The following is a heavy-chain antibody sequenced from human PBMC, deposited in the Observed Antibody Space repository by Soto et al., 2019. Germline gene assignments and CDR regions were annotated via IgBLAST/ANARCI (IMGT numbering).Heavy chain of an antibody. Sequence: SETLSLTCAVYGGSFSGYYWSWIRQPPGKGLEWIGEINHSGSTNYNPSLKSRVTISVDTSKNQFSLKLSSVTAADTAVYYCARGHYYDSSANFDYWGQGTLVTVSS. V-gene: IGHV4-34*01. CDR3: ARGHYYDSSANFDY. CDR2: INHSGST. J-gene: IGHJ4*02. CDR1: GGSFSGYY. D-gene: IGHD3-22*01.